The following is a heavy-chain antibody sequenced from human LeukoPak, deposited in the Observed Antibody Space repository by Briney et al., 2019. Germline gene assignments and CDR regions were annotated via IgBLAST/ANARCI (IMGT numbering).Heavy chain of an antibody. CDR3: AREGPYCGGDCYSDY. Sequence: GGSLRLSCAASGFTFSSYAMSWVRQAPGKGLEWVSAISGSGGSTYYADSVKGRFTISRDNAKNSLYLQMNSLRAEDTAVYYCAREGPYCGGDCYSDYWGQGTLVTVSS. D-gene: IGHD2-21*02. CDR1: GFTFSSYA. V-gene: IGHV3-23*01. CDR2: ISGSGGST. J-gene: IGHJ4*02.